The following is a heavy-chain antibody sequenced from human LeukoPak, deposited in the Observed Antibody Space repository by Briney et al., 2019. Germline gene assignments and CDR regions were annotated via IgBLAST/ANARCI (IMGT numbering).Heavy chain of an antibody. D-gene: IGHD3-22*01. CDR3: ARDLGYYDSSGYPLLWYFDL. J-gene: IGHJ2*01. V-gene: IGHV1-69*13. Sequence: SVKVSCKASGGTFSSYAISWVRQAPGQGLEWMGGIIPIFGTANYAQKFQGRVTITADESTSTAYTELSSLRSEDTAVYYCARDLGYYDSSGYPLLWYFDLWGRGTLLTVSS. CDR2: IIPIFGTA. CDR1: GGTFSSYA.